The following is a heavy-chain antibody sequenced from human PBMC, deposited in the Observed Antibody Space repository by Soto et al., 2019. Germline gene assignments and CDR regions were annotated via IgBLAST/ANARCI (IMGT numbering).Heavy chain of an antibody. CDR1: GYTFTSYG. D-gene: IGHD3-3*01. CDR3: ARDETYYDFWSGYYSPYYYYYMDV. CDR2: ISAYNGNT. V-gene: IGHV1-18*01. J-gene: IGHJ6*03. Sequence: ASVKVSCKASGYTFTSYGISWVRQAPGQGLEWMGWISAYNGNTNYAQKLQGRVTMTTDTSTSTAYMELRSLRSDDTAVYYCARDETYYDFWSGYYSPYYYYYMDVWGKGTTVTVSS.